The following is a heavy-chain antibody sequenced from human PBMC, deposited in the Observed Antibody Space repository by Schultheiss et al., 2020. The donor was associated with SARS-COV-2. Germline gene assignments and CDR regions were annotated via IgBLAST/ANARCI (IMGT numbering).Heavy chain of an antibody. J-gene: IGHJ4*02. CDR2: IYWDDTQ. CDR1: GFSVSSSGVG. Sequence: SGPTLVKPTQTLTLTCSLSGFSVSSSGVGVAWIRQPPGKALEWLAIIYWDDTQRYSPSLQNKLTITRDASNNQVVLTMTNLDPVDTATYYCAREGFSGAYFDYWGQGTLVTVSS. CDR3: AREGFSGAYFDY. D-gene: IGHD1-26*01. V-gene: IGHV2-5*02.